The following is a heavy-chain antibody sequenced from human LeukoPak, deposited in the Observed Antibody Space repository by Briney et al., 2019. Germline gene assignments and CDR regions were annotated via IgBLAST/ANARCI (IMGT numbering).Heavy chain of an antibody. V-gene: IGHV3-21*01. D-gene: IGHD4-23*01. CDR3: ASDDYGGDAIIP. J-gene: IGHJ5*02. CDR2: ISSSSRST. CDR1: GFTFSSYS. Sequence: GGSLRLSCAASGFTFSSYSMNWVRQAPGKGLEWVSSISSSSRSTYYADSVKGRFTISRDNAKNSLYLQMNSLRAEDTAVYYCASDDYGGDAIIPWGQGTLVTVSS.